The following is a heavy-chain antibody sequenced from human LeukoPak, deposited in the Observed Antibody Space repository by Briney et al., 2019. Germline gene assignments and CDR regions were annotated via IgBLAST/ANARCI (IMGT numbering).Heavy chain of an antibody. CDR2: ISSSSSYI. CDR3: ARSAYSDYDCHY. D-gene: IGHD5-12*01. V-gene: IGHV3-21*01. Sequence: PGGSLRLSCAASGFSFSSDSMNWVRQAPGKGLEWVSSISSSSSYIYYADSVKGRFTISRDNAKNSLYLQMNSLRAEDTAVYYCARSAYSDYDCHYWGQGTLVTVSS. CDR1: GFSFSSDS. J-gene: IGHJ4*02.